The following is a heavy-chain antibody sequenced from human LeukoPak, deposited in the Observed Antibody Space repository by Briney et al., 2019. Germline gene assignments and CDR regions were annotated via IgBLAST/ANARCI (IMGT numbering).Heavy chain of an antibody. J-gene: IGHJ6*03. CDR2: IIPIFGTA. CDR3: ARDAQTDYDFWSGYSRYYYYMDV. CDR1: GGTFSSYA. D-gene: IGHD3-3*01. Sequence: ASVKVSCKASGGTFSSYAISWVRQAPGQGLEWMGGIIPIFGTANYAQKFQGRVTITTDESTSTAYMELSSLRSEDTAVYYCARDAQTDYDFWSGYSRYYYYMDVWGKGTTVTVSS. V-gene: IGHV1-69*05.